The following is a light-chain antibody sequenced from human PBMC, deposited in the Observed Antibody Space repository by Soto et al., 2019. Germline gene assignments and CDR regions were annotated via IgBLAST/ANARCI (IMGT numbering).Light chain of an antibody. Sequence: IVMTQSLATVSVSPGESPPLSCRASQSVSSNLAWYQQKPGQAPRLLIHGASTRAADIPVRFSGRGSGTDFTLTISSLEPEDFAVYYCQQRSNWPPAFGQGTRLEIK. CDR1: QSVSSN. CDR3: QQRSNWPPA. J-gene: IGKJ5*01. CDR2: GAS. V-gene: IGKV3-15*01.